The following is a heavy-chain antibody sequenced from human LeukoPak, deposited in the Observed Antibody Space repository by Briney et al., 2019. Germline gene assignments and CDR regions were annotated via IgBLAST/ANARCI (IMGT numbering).Heavy chain of an antibody. CDR3: ASQPTLGYCSGGSCYSGWFDP. Sequence: ASETLSLTCTVSGGSVSSSYWSWIRQPPGRGLEWIGYIYYSGSTNYNPSLKSRVTIPVDTSKSQFSLKLSSVTAADTAVYYCASQPTLGYCSGGSCYSGWFDPWGQGTLVTVSS. CDR2: IYYSGST. J-gene: IGHJ5*02. CDR1: GGSVSSSY. V-gene: IGHV4-59*08. D-gene: IGHD2-15*01.